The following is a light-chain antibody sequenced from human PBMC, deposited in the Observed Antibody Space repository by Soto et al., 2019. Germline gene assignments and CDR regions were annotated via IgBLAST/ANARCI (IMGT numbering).Light chain of an antibody. V-gene: IGKV1-5*03. Sequence: IQMPKTTYTLSASVGDRVTITCLASQSISSWLAWYQQKPGKAPKLLIYKASTLKSGVPSWFSGSGSGTEFTLTISSLQPDDFATYYCQHYNSYSEPFGQGTK. J-gene: IGKJ1*01. CDR2: KAS. CDR1: QSISSW. CDR3: QHYNSYSEP.